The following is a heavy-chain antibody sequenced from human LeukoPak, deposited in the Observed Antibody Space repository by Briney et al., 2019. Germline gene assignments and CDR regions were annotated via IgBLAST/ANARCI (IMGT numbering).Heavy chain of an antibody. Sequence: GGSLTLSCAASRFTFSSYSMSWVRQAPGKGLEWVSVVYSGDRTYYTDSVMGRFTISKDHSTNTQYLLMNSLSSEDPAADYCAGGYLIGYWGEGTLVTVSS. V-gene: IGHV3-66*01. D-gene: IGHD1-26*01. CDR1: RFTFSSYS. CDR3: AGGYLIGY. CDR2: VYSGDRT. J-gene: IGHJ4*02.